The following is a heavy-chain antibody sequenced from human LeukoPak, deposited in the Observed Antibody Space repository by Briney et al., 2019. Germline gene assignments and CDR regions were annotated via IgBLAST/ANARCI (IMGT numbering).Heavy chain of an antibody. D-gene: IGHD6-13*01. Sequence: ASVKVSCKASGGTFSSYAISWVRQAPGQGLEWMGGITPIFGTANYAQKFQGRVTITADESTSTAYMELSSLRSEDTAVYYCARGRSSSWPKRNWFDPWGQGTLVTVSS. CDR3: ARGRSSSWPKRNWFDP. CDR2: ITPIFGTA. CDR1: GGTFSSYA. V-gene: IGHV1-69*13. J-gene: IGHJ5*02.